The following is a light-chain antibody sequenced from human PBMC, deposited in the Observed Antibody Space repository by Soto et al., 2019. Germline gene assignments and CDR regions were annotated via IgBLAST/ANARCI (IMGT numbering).Light chain of an antibody. CDR2: DVS. Sequence: QSALTQPRSVSGSPGQSVTISCTGTSSDVGGDNDVSWYQQHPGTAPKLLIYDVSKRPSGVPDRFSGSKSGNAASLTISGHTAEDAADYYCCSYAGNDTYGVFGAGTKVTVL. V-gene: IGLV2-11*01. CDR1: SSDVGGDND. CDR3: CSYAGNDTYGV. J-gene: IGLJ1*01.